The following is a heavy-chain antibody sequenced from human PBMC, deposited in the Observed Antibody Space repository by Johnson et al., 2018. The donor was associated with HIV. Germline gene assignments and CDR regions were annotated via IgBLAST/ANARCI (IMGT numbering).Heavy chain of an antibody. V-gene: IGHV3-30-3*01. Sequence: QVQLVESGGGVVQPGRSLRLSCAASGFTFSSYAMHWVRQAPGKGLEWVAVISYDGSNKYYADSVKGRFTISRDNSKNTLYLQMNSLRAEDTAVYYCARKGAVAFDIWGQGTMVTVSS. CDR2: ISYDGSNK. CDR1: GFTFSSYA. J-gene: IGHJ3*02. CDR3: ARKGAVAFDI. D-gene: IGHD6-19*01.